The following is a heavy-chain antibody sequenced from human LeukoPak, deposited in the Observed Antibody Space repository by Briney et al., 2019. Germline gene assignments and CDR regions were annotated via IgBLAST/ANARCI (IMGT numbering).Heavy chain of an antibody. CDR2: MHYRGNT. J-gene: IGHJ3*02. CDR3: ARGRYDYVWGSYRCDAFDI. CDR1: GGSISSHY. Sequence: KPSETLSLTCTVSGGSISSHYWSWIRQSPGKGLEWIGFMHYRGNTNSSPSLRSRVTISMDTSKNQFSLKLSSVTAADTAVYYCARGRYDYVWGSYRCDAFDIWGQGTMVTVSS. D-gene: IGHD3-16*02. V-gene: IGHV4-59*11.